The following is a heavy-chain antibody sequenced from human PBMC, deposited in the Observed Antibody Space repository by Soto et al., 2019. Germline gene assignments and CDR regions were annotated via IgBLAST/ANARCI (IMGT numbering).Heavy chain of an antibody. CDR1: GGTFSSYA. J-gene: IGHJ4*02. D-gene: IGHD2-21*02. CDR2: IIPIFGTA. CDR3: ARLGERSTGCGGDCYFGYFDY. V-gene: IGHV1-69*13. Sequence: GASVKVSCKASGGTFSSYAISWVRQAPGQGLEWMGGIIPIFGTANYAQKFQGRVTITADESTSTAYMELSSLRSEDTAVYYCARLGERSTGCGGDCYFGYFDYWGQGTLVTVSS.